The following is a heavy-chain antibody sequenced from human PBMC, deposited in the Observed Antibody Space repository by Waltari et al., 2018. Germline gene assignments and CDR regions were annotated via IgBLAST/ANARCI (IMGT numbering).Heavy chain of an antibody. Sequence: QVQLQESGPGLVKPSGTLSLTCAVSGYYIKNNYYWGWIRQPPGEGLELIGTIYHTGDTYYNPSLKSRVIISVDTSKNQFSLRLSSVTAADTAVYYCARVVPRAANDYWGQGTLVTVSS. J-gene: IGHJ4*02. D-gene: IGHD3-10*01. CDR2: IYHTGDT. CDR1: GYYIKNNYY. CDR3: ARVVPRAANDY. V-gene: IGHV4-38-2*01.